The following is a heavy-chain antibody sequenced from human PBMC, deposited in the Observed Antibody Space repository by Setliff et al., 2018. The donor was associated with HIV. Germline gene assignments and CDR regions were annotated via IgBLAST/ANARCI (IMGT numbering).Heavy chain of an antibody. CDR1: GGSFSGYY. D-gene: IGHD6-19*01. CDR3: ARDPAVAGMDGPGD. CDR2: INHSGST. Sequence: SETLSLTCAVYGGSFSGYYWSWIRQPPGKGLEWIGEINHSGSTNYNPSLKSRVTISVDTSKNQFSLKLSSVTAADTAVYYCARDPAVAGMDGPGDWGQGTLVTVSS. V-gene: IGHV4-34*01. J-gene: IGHJ4*02.